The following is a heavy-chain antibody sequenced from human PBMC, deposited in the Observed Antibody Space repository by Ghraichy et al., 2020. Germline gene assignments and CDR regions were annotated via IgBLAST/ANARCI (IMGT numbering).Heavy chain of an antibody. CDR2: IIPIFGTA. J-gene: IGHJ6*03. Sequence: SVKVSCKASGGTFSSYAISWVRQAPGQGLEWMGGIIPIFGTANYAQKFQGRVTITADESTSTAYMELSSLRSEDTAVYYCARGGNSGYERGYYYYMDVWGKGTTVTVSS. V-gene: IGHV1-69*13. D-gene: IGHD5-12*01. CDR1: GGTFSSYA. CDR3: ARGGNSGYERGYYYYMDV.